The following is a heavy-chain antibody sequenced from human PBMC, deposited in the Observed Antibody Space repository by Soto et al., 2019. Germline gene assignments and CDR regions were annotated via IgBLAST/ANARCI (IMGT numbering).Heavy chain of an antibody. V-gene: IGHV3-48*02. CDR2: ISSSSSTI. Sequence: GGSLRLSCAASGFTFSGYSMNWVRQAPGKGLEWVSYISSSSSTIYYADSVKGRFTISRDNAKNSLYLQMNSLRDEDTAVYYCARDDGSSWYGEYGMDVWGQGTTVTVSS. D-gene: IGHD6-13*01. CDR1: GFTFSGYS. CDR3: ARDDGSSWYGEYGMDV. J-gene: IGHJ6*02.